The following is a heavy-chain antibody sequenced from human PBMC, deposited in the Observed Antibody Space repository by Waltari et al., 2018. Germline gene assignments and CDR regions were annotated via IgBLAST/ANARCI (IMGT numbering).Heavy chain of an antibody. CDR2: KSGSSDST. D-gene: IGHD6-19*01. CDR3: VRGIGWPH. V-gene: IGHV3-23*01. CDR1: GFTFNSYA. Sequence: EVQLLESGGGLVQAGGSLRLSCAASGFTFNSYARSWVRQPPGKGLEWVSTKSGSSDSTYYADSVKARFTISRDNSKNTLYLQMNSLIADDTAVYYCVRGIGWPHWGQGTLVTVSS. J-gene: IGHJ4*02.